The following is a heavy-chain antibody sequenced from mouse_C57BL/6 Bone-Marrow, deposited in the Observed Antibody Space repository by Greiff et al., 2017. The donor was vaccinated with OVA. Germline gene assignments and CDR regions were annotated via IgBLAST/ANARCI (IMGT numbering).Heavy chain of an antibody. CDR2: IDPSDSYT. CDR3: ARERANWDLFFAY. V-gene: IGHV1-50*01. CDR1: GYTFTSYW. J-gene: IGHJ3*01. D-gene: IGHD4-1*01. Sequence: QVQLQQPGAELVKPGASVKLSCKASGYTFTSYWMQWVKQRPGQGLEWIGEIDPSDSYTNYNQKFKGKATLTVDTSSSTAYMQLSSLTSEDSAVYYCARERANWDLFFAYWGQGTLVTVSA.